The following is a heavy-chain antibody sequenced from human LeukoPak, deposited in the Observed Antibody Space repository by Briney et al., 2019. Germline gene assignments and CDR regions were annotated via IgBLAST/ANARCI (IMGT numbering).Heavy chain of an antibody. D-gene: IGHD3-9*01. Sequence: ASVKVSCKASGGTFSSYAISWVRQAPGQGLEWMGWISAYNGNTNYAQKLQGRVTMTTDTSTSTAYMELRSLRSDDTAVYYCARDLNYDILTPRGFLDYWGQGTLVTVSS. CDR2: ISAYNGNT. CDR3: ARDLNYDILTPRGFLDY. CDR1: GGTFSSYA. V-gene: IGHV1-18*01. J-gene: IGHJ4*02.